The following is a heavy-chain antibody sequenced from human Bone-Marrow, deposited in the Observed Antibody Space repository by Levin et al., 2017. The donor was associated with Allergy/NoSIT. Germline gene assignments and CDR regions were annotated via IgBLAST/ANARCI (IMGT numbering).Heavy chain of an antibody. J-gene: IGHJ3*02. D-gene: IGHD6-13*01. CDR2: IDEGGSRT. CDR1: GFVLRDHY. V-gene: IGHV3-11*01. CDR3: ARDGYTTGQVDAFDM. Sequence: GESLKISCVASGFVLRDHYMTWIRQAPGKAMEWIAHIDEGGSRTGYADSVKGRFIVSRDNAKNSMYLQMNSLTAEDTAVYYCARDGYTTGQVDAFDMWGQGTMVVAST.